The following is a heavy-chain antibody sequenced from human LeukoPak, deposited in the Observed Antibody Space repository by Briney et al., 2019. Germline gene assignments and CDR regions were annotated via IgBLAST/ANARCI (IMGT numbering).Heavy chain of an antibody. CDR3: ARDLSGSLYFDY. D-gene: IGHD3-10*01. CDR2: INHSGST. CDR1: GGSFSGYY. J-gene: IGHJ4*02. V-gene: IGHV4-34*01. Sequence: PSETLSLTCAVYGGSFSGYYWSWIRQPPGKGLEWIGEINHSGSTNYNPSLKSRVTISVDRSTNQFSLNLRSVTAADTAVYFCARDLSGSLYFDYWGQGVLVTVSS.